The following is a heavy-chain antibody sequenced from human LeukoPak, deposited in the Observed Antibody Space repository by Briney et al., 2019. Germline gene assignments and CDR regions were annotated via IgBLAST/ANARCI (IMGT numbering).Heavy chain of an antibody. CDR1: GFTFSSYG. Sequence: GGSLRLSCAASGFTFSSYGMHWVRQAPGKGLEWVAIISYDGSNKYYADSVKGRFTISRDNSKNTLYLQMNSLRAEDTAVYYCAKFDAEYTGSYSYYYYMDVWGKGTTVTVSS. J-gene: IGHJ6*03. D-gene: IGHD1-26*01. CDR3: AKFDAEYTGSYSYYYYMDV. V-gene: IGHV3-30*18. CDR2: ISYDGSNK.